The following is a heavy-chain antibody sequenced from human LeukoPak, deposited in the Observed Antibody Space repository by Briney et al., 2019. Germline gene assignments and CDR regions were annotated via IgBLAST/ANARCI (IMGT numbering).Heavy chain of an antibody. CDR2: ISGTGVGT. CDR1: GFTFSSYA. J-gene: IGHJ4*02. V-gene: IGHV3-23*01. Sequence: GGSLRLSCAASGFTFSSYAMSWVRQAPGKGPEWVSAISGTGVGTYYADSVTGRFTISRDNSKNTLYLQMNSLRAEDTAVYYCAKDPGSRWYGYFDYWGQGTLVTVSS. D-gene: IGHD6-13*01. CDR3: AKDPGSRWYGYFDY.